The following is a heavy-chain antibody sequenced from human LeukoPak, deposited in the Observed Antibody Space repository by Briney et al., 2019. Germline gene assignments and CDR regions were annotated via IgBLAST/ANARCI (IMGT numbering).Heavy chain of an antibody. V-gene: IGHV1-69*05. J-gene: IGHJ4*02. CDR1: GGTFSSYA. CDR3: ARPRYSSSWVPFDY. Sequence: SVKVSCKASGGTFSSYAISWVRQAPGQGLEWMGGIIPIFGTANYAQKFQGRVTITTDESTSTAYMELSSLRPEDTAVYYCARPRYSSSWVPFDYWGQGTLVTVSS. CDR2: IIPIFGTA. D-gene: IGHD6-13*01.